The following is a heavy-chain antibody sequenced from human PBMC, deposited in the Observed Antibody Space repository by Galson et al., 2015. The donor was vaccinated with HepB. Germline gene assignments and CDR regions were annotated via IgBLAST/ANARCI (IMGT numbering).Heavy chain of an antibody. Sequence: SVKVSCKASGYTFTGYYMHWVRQAPGQGLEWMGWINPNSGGTNYAQKFQGWVTMTRDTSISTAYMELSRLRSDDTAVYYCARESRGHIAAAGTGWFDPWGQGTLVTVSS. D-gene: IGHD6-13*01. J-gene: IGHJ5*02. CDR3: ARESRGHIAAAGTGWFDP. V-gene: IGHV1-2*04. CDR2: INPNSGGT. CDR1: GYTFTGYY.